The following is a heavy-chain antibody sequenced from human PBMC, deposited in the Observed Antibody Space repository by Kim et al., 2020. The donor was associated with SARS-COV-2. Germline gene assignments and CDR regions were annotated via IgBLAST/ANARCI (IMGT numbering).Heavy chain of an antibody. CDR1: GYSFTSYW. Sequence: GESLKISCKGSGYSFTSYWISWVRQMPGKGLEWMGRIDPSDSYTNYSPSFQGHVTISADKSISTAYLQWSSLKASDTAMYYCARHSRGRIYYYYGMDVWGQGTTVTVSS. CDR3: ARHSRGRIYYYYGMDV. CDR2: IDPSDSYT. V-gene: IGHV5-10-1*01. J-gene: IGHJ6*02.